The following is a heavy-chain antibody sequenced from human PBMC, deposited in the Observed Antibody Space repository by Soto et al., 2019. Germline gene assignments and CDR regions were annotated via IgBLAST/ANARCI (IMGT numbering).Heavy chain of an antibody. D-gene: IGHD3-16*01. V-gene: IGHV5-51*01. CDR1: GYTFATSR. CDR3: AKHLALKVPAF. CDR2: IYPGDSDT. J-gene: IGHJ1*01. Sequence: GESLKICCXGSGYTFATSRIGWVRRLHGKGLEWMGIIYPGDSDTRYSPSFQGHVTISADKSVNTAYLHWSRLQAADTAIYYCAKHLALKVPAFWGKDTLATVSS.